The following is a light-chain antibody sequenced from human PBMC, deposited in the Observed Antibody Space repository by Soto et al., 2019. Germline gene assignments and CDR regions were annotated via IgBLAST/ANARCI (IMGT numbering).Light chain of an antibody. CDR1: QNIDSH. Sequence: DRQMTQSPSSLSAFVGDRVTITCRASQNIDSHLDWYQQKPGKAPKLLIYTASNLESGVPSRFSGGRSGTDFTLTISSLQPEDFATYYCQQSYRPPYTFGQGTKLEIK. CDR3: QQSYRPPYT. J-gene: IGKJ2*01. V-gene: IGKV1-39*01. CDR2: TAS.